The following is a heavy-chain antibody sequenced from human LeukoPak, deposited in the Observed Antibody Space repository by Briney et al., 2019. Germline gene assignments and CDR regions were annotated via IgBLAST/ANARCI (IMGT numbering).Heavy chain of an antibody. V-gene: IGHV3-21*01. D-gene: IGHD6-13*01. CDR1: GFTFSSYS. J-gene: IGHJ4*02. CDR2: ISSSSSYI. Sequence: GGSLRLSCAASGFTFSSYSMNWVRQAPGKGLEWVSSISSSSSYIYYADSVKGRFTISRDNAKNSLYLQMNSLRAEDTAVYYCARDLIANRLFDYWGQGTLVTVSS. CDR3: ARDLIANRLFDY.